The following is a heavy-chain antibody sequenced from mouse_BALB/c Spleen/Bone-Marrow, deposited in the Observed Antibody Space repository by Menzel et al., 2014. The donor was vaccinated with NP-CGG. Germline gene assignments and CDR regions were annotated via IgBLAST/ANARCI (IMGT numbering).Heavy chain of an antibody. V-gene: IGHV5-9-2*01. CDR2: ISGGGSYT. CDR1: GFTFNSYG. CDR3: ARQAYYDQTEVSFVY. D-gene: IGHD2-4*01. J-gene: IGHJ3*01. Sequence: EVKLVESGGGLVKSGGSLKPSCAASGFTFNSYGMSWVRQTPEKRLEWVATISGGGSYTFYPDSVKGRFTISRDNAKNNLYLQLSSLRSEDTALYYCARQAYYDQTEVSFVYWGQGTLVTVSA.